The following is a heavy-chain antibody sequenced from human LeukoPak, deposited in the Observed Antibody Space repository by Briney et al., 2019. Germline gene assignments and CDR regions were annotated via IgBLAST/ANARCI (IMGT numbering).Heavy chain of an antibody. CDR3: ARTLRFSMDV. V-gene: IGHV4-39*07. CDR1: GGSISSSSYY. D-gene: IGHD3-3*01. Sequence: SSETLSLTCTVSGGSISSSSYYWGWIRQPPGKGLEWIGSIYYSGSTYYNPSLKSRVTISVDTSKNQFSLKLSSVTAADTAVYYCARTLRFSMDVWGKGTTVTVSS. CDR2: IYYSGST. J-gene: IGHJ6*03.